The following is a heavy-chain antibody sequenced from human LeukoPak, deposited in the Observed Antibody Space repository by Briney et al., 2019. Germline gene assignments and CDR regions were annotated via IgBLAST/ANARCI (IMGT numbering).Heavy chain of an antibody. CDR2: INSDGSTT. V-gene: IGHV3-74*01. CDR3: ASGGSGRPQYNWFDT. J-gene: IGHJ5*02. CDR1: GFTFSSYW. Sequence: GGSLRLSCAASGFTFSSYWMHWVRQGPGKGLVWVSRINSDGSTTNYADSVKGRFTISRDNAKNTLYLQMNSLRAEDTAVYYCASGGSGRPQYNWFDTWGPGNLLTVSS. D-gene: IGHD3-10*01.